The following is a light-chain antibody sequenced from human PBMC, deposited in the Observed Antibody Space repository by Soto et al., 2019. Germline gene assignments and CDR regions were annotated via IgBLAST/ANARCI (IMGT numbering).Light chain of an antibody. CDR3: QHYNSWPIA. Sequence: EIVLTQSPDTRSLSPSQIATVCFMARQSVTGNYLAWYQQKPGQAPRLLIYSASSRATGIPDRFSGSGSGTDFTLTISSLQSEDFAVYYCQHYNSWPIAFGQGTRLEIK. J-gene: IGKJ5*01. CDR1: QSVTGNY. V-gene: IGKV3-20*01. CDR2: SAS.